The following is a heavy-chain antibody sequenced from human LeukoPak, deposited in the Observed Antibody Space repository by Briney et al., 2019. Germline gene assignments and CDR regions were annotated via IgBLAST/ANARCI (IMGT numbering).Heavy chain of an antibody. CDR3: ARDRSSSWYKDFDY. D-gene: IGHD6-13*01. CDR2: IDYSGST. V-gene: IGHV4-4*02. J-gene: IGHJ4*02. Sequence: PSETLSLTCAVSGGSISSSNWWNWVRQPPGKGLEWIGSIDYSGSTYYNPSLKSRVTISVDTSKNHFSLDLSSVTAADTAVYYCARDRSSSWYKDFDYWGQGTLVTVSS. CDR1: GGSISSSNW.